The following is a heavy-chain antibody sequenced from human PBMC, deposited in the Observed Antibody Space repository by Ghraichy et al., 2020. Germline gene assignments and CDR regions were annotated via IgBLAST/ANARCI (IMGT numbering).Heavy chain of an antibody. V-gene: IGHV3-23*01. CDR1: GFTFSSYA. CDR3: AKSGYDILTGYYLYYFDY. CDR2: ISGSGGST. J-gene: IGHJ4*02. Sequence: LSLTCAASGFTFSSYAMSWVRQAPGKGLEWVSAISGSGGSTYYADSVKGRFTISRDNSKNMLYLQMNSLRAEDTAVYYCAKSGYDILTGYYLYYFDYWGQGTLVTVSS. D-gene: IGHD3-9*01.